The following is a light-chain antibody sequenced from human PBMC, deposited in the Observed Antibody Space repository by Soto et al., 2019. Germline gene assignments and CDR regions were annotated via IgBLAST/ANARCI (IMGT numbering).Light chain of an antibody. CDR2: EVS. Sequence: QSALTQPASVSGSPGQSITISCTGTSSDVGGYNFVSWYQQHPGKAPKLMIYEVSNRPSGVSTRFSGSKSGSTASLTISGLQAEYEADYYCSSYTRSSTPFFFGTGTKLTVL. CDR3: SSYTRSSTPFF. J-gene: IGLJ1*01. V-gene: IGLV2-14*01. CDR1: SSDVGGYNF.